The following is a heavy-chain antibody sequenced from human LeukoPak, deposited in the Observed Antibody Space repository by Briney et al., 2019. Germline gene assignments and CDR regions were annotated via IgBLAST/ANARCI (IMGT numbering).Heavy chain of an antibody. V-gene: IGHV1-69*04. J-gene: IGHJ4*02. CDR3: ARLPRLGPSEYYFDY. CDR1: GGTFSSYA. CDR2: IIPILGIA. D-gene: IGHD7-27*01. Sequence: SVKVSCKASGGTFSSYAISWVRQAPGQGLEWMGRIIPILGIANYAQKFQGRVTITADKSTSTAYMELSSLRSEDTAVYYCARLPRLGPSEYYFDYWGQGTLVTVSS.